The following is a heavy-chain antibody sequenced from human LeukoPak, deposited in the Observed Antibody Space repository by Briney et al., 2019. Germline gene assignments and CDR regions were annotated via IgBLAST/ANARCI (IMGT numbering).Heavy chain of an antibody. CDR1: GFTFSSYA. J-gene: IGHJ3*02. CDR2: ISGSGGST. CDR3: AGRVGDTDLLAFDI. Sequence: GGSLRLSCAASGFTFSSYAMSWVRQAPGKGLEWVSAISGSGGSTYYADSVKGRFTISRDNSKNTLYLQMNSLRAEDTALYYCAGRVGDTDLLAFDIWGQGTMVTVSS. V-gene: IGHV3-23*01. D-gene: IGHD1-26*01.